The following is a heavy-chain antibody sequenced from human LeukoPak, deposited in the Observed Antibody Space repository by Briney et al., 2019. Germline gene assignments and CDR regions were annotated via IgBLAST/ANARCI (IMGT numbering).Heavy chain of an antibody. CDR1: GFTFGDYA. D-gene: IGHD2-15*01. V-gene: IGHV3-49*03. CDR3: TRDLYCSGGCCLFDY. CDR2: IRSKAYGGTT. J-gene: IGHJ4*02. Sequence: GGSLRLSCTASGFTFGDYAMSWFRQAPGKGLEWVGFIRSKAYGGTTEYAASVKGRFTISRDYSKSIAYLQMNSLKTEDTAVYYCTRDLYCSGGCCLFDYWGQGTLVTVSS.